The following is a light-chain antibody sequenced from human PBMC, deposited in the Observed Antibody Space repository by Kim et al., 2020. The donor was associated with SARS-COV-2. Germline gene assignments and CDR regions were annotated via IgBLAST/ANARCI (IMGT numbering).Light chain of an antibody. Sequence: AMETVTITCRASQSVGSSLHWYQQKPYQSPKLLIKYTSQSFSGVPSRFSGSGSGTDFTLTIDSLEAEDAATYYCHQSSSLPYSFGQGTKLEI. J-gene: IGKJ2*03. CDR1: QSVGSS. CDR2: YTS. V-gene: IGKV6-21*01. CDR3: HQSSSLPYS.